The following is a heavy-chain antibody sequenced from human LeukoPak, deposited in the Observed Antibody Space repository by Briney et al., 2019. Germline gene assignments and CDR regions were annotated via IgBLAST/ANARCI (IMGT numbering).Heavy chain of an antibody. CDR1: GFAFSSYA. D-gene: IGHD2-2*01. CDR3: GREDCNNVRCYGASDA. CDR2: ISSNNNI. Sequence: GGSMRLSCVGSGFAFSSYAMNWVRQAPGKGLEWVSSISSNNNIYYADSVKGRFTISRDNAKNSLSLQMNSLRGEDTAVYYCGREDCNNVRCYGASDAWGQGTLVTVSS. J-gene: IGHJ5*02. V-gene: IGHV3-69-1*01.